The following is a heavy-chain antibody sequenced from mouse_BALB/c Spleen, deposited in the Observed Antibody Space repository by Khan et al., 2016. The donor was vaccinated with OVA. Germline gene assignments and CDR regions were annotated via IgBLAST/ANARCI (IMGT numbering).Heavy chain of an antibody. CDR2: ISTYYGDV. D-gene: IGHD1-1*02. Sequence: QVQLKESGAELVRPGVSVKISCKGSGYTFTDYAMHWVKQSHAKSLEWIGVISTYYGDVDYSQKFKGKATMTVDRSSSTAYMELARLTAEESAIYYCAMGGKFAYWGQGTLVTVSA. J-gene: IGHJ3*01. V-gene: IGHV1S137*01. CDR3: AMGGKFAY. CDR1: GYTFTDYA.